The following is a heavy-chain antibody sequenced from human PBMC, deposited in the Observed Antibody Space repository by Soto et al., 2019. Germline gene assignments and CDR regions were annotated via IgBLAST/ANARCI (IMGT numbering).Heavy chain of an antibody. D-gene: IGHD3-10*01. CDR1: GYTFTSYG. CDR3: ARDPGDITTVRGVTLYYYYYMDV. V-gene: IGHV1-18*01. J-gene: IGHJ6*03. Sequence: GASLKVSCKASGYTFTSYGISWVRQAPGQGLEWMGWISAYNGNTNYAQKLQGRVTMTTDTSTSTAYMELRSLRSDDTAVYYCARDPGDITTVRGVTLYYYYYMDVWGKGTTVNVSS. CDR2: ISAYNGNT.